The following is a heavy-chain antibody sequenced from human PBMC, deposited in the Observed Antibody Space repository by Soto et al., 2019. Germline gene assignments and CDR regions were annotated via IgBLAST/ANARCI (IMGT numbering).Heavy chain of an antibody. CDR2: ISTTSSYI. CDR3: ARDRCSGYSCYHFDQ. CDR1: GFTFSDYS. D-gene: IGHD2-15*01. J-gene: IGHJ4*02. Sequence: EVQLVESGGGLVKPGGSLRLSCAVSGFTFSDYSMNWVRQAPGKGLEWVSPISTTSSYIYYADSVKGRFTISRDNAKNSLYLQMNSLRAEDTAVYYCARDRCSGYSCYHFDQWGQGTLLTVPS. V-gene: IGHV3-21*01.